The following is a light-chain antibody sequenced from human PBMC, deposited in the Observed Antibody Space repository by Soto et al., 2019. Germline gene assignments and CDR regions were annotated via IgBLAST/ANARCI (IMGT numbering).Light chain of an antibody. V-gene: IGLV1-40*01. CDR1: STDIGADYD. J-gene: IGLJ1*01. CDR3: QSYDASLGFV. CDR2: GNI. Sequence: QSVLTQPPSVSGSPGQSVTFSCSGSSTDIGADYDVHWYQQLPGTAPKLLIYGNINRPSGVPDRFSGSKSGASAALAITGLQPEDEADYYCQSYDASLGFVFGTGTKVTVL.